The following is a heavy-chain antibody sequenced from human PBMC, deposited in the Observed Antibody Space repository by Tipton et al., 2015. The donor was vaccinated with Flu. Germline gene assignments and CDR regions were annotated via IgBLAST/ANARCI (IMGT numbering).Heavy chain of an antibody. CDR2: IGYYNDKT. V-gene: IGHV1-18*04. CDR1: GYSFSSYG. Sequence: QLVQSGAEVRKPGASVKVSCKASGYSFSSYGITWVRQAPGQGLEWMGWIGYYNDKTNYAQKFQGRVTMTTDTSTSTAYMELRSLRFDDTAVYYCARVMGELLGYNWFDPWGQGTLVTVSS. D-gene: IGHD1-26*01. CDR3: ARVMGELLGYNWFDP. J-gene: IGHJ5*02.